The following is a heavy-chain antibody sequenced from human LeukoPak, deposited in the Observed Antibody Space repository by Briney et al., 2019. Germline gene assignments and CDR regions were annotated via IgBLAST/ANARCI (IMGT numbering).Heavy chain of an antibody. D-gene: IGHD1-26*01. CDR2: ISYDGSNK. V-gene: IGHV3-30*03. CDR1: GFTFSSYG. CDR3: ARTGLVGATTLGLFDY. J-gene: IGHJ4*02. Sequence: GRSLRLSCAASGFTFSSYGMHWVRQAPGKGLEWVAVISYDGSNKYYADSVKGRFTISRDNSKNTLYLQMNSLRAEDTAVYYCARTGLVGATTLGLFDYWGQGTLVTVSS.